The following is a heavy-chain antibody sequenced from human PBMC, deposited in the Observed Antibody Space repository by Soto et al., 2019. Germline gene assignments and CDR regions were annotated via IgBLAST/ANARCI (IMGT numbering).Heavy chain of an antibody. CDR3: ARQGWGEANWFDP. D-gene: IGHD7-27*01. CDR1: GGSISSSSYY. CDR2: ICYSGST. Sequence: SETLSLTCTVSGGSISSSSYYWGWIRQPPGKGLEWIGSICYSGSTYYNPSLKSRVTISVDTSKNQFSLKLSSVTAADTAVYYCARQGWGEANWFDPWGQGTLVTVSS. V-gene: IGHV4-39*01. J-gene: IGHJ5*02.